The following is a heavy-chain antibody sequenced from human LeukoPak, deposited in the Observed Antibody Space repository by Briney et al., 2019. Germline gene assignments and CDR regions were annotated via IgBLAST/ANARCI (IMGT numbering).Heavy chain of an antibody. CDR3: AKELRYYYGMDA. CDR1: GFTCSGYG. V-gene: IGHV3-30*18. CDR2: ISYDGSNK. Sequence: GRSLRLSCAASGFTCSGYGMHWVRQAPGKGLEWVAVISYDGSNKYYADSVKGRFTISRDNSKNTLYLQMNSLRAEDTAVYYCAKELRYYYGMDAWGQGTTVTVSS. J-gene: IGHJ6*02.